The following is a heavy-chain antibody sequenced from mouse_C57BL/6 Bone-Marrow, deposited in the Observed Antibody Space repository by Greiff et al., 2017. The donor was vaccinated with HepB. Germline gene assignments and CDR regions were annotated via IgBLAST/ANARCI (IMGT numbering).Heavy chain of an antibody. V-gene: IGHV1-42*01. CDR2: INPSTGGT. J-gene: IGHJ2*01. Sequence: EVQLQQSGPELVKPGASVKISCKASGYSFTGYYMNWVKQSPEKSLEWIGEINPSTGGTTYNQKFKAKATLTVDKSSSTAYMQLKSLTSEDSAVYYCAKRSLLWYYEDYWGQGTTLTVSS. D-gene: IGHD2-10*01. CDR1: GYSFTGYY. CDR3: AKRSLLWYYEDY.